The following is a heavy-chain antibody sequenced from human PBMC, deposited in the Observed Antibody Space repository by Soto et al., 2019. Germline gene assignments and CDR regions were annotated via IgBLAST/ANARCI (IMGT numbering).Heavy chain of an antibody. D-gene: IGHD3-22*01. CDR3: ARRYYYDSSGYYREFDY. CDR1: GFTFSSYG. J-gene: IGHJ4*02. V-gene: IGHV3-30*03. Sequence: QVQLVESGGGVVQPGRSLRLSCAASGFTFSSYGMHWVRQAPGKGLEWVAVISYDGSNKYYADSVKGRFTISRDNSKNTLYLQMSSLRAEYTAVYYCARRYYYDSSGYYREFDYWGQGTLVTVSS. CDR2: ISYDGSNK.